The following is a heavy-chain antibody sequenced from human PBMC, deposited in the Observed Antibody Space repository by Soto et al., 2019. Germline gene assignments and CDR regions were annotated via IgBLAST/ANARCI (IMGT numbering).Heavy chain of an antibody. CDR1: GFTFSNYA. J-gene: IGHJ4*02. CDR3: VKGAGIYSHFDY. V-gene: IGHV3-23*01. Sequence: EVQLSESGGGLVQPGGSLRLSCAASGFTFSNYAMSWVRQAPGKGLEWVSSISGSGDNIYYADSVKGRFTISRDNSKNTLNLQMSSLRAEDAALYYCVKGAGIYSHFDYWGQGTLVTVSS. CDR2: ISGSGDNI. D-gene: IGHD1-26*01.